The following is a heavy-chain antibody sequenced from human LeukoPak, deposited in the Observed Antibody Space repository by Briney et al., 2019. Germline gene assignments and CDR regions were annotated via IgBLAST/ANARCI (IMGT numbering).Heavy chain of an antibody. CDR2: IYYSGST. J-gene: IGHJ5*02. V-gene: IGHV4-30-4*01. CDR1: GGSISSGDYY. CDR3: ARGGETLRYSEFDP. D-gene: IGHD3-9*01. Sequence: SETLSLTCTVSGGSISSGDYYWTWIRQPPGKGLEWIGYIYYSGSTYYSPSLKSRATISVDTSKNEFSLRLRSVTAADTAVYYCARGGETLRYSEFDPWGQGTLVTVSS.